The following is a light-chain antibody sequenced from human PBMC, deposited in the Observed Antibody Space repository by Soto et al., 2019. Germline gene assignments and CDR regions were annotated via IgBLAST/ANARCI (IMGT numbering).Light chain of an antibody. V-gene: IGKV3-20*01. Sequence: EIVMTPSPATLSVSPGERATLSCRASQSVSSNLAWYQQKPGQAPRLLIYGASSRATGIPDRFSGSGSGTDFTLTISRLEPEDFAVYYCQQYGSSPLTFGGGTKGDIK. CDR1: QSVSSN. CDR2: GAS. CDR3: QQYGSSPLT. J-gene: IGKJ4*01.